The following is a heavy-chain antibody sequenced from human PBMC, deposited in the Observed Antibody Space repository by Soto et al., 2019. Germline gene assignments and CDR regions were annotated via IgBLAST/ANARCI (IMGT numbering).Heavy chain of an antibody. D-gene: IGHD1-1*01. CDR1: GFTFSKHW. CDR3: VRDNNWSLDY. J-gene: IGHJ4*02. Sequence: GGSLRLSCAASGFTFSKHWMHWVRQAPGKGLVWVSHIKTDGSFTRDADSVKGRFTIPRDNARNTLYLQMNSLRAEDTAVYYCVRDNNWSLDYWGQGTLVTVSS. CDR2: IKTDGSFT. V-gene: IGHV3-74*01.